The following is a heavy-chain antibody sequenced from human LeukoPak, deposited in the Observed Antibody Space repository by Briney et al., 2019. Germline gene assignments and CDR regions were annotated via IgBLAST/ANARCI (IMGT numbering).Heavy chain of an antibody. CDR3: ARDRRDYYDSSGYQYYFDH. J-gene: IGHJ4*02. CDR1: GGSISNYY. CDR2: IYYNGST. Sequence: SETLSLTCIVSGGSISNYYWSWIRQPPGKGLEWIGYIYYNGSTNYNPSLKSRVTISVDTSKNQFSLKLSSVTAADTAVYYCARDRRDYYDSSGYQYYFDHWGQGTLVTVSS. D-gene: IGHD3-22*01. V-gene: IGHV4-59*01.